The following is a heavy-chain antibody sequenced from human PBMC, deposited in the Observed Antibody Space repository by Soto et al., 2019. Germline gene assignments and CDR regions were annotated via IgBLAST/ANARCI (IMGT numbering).Heavy chain of an antibody. CDR3: ARACCGGDSARRFEY. D-gene: IGHD2-21*02. CDR2: IYDSGST. CDR1: GGSFSSGDYY. Sequence: SETLSLTCSVSGGSFSSGDYYWSWIRQTPGKGLEWIGYIYDSGSTYYNPSLKSRVSISVDTSKDQFSLKLTSVTAADTAVYYCARACCGGDSARRFEYWGQGTLVTV. J-gene: IGHJ4*02. V-gene: IGHV4-30-4*01.